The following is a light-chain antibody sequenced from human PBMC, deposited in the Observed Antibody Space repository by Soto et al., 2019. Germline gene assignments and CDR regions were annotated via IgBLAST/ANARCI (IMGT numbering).Light chain of an antibody. Sequence: EIVLTQSPGTLSLSPGQRATLSCRASESISRDYLAWNQQRLGQAPRLLIYGASSGATGIPDRLSGSGSGTDFTLTISRLEPEDFAIYYCQQYGGVPYTFGQGTKLEIK. CDR2: GAS. CDR1: ESISRDY. CDR3: QQYGGVPYT. J-gene: IGKJ2*01. V-gene: IGKV3-20*01.